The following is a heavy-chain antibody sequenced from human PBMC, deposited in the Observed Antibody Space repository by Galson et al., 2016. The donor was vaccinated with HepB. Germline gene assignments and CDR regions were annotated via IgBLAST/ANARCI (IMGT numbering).Heavy chain of an antibody. J-gene: IGHJ4*02. CDR2: ISPYNGNT. V-gene: IGHV1-18*04. CDR3: ARRDTAMVHDY. CDR1: GYTFSSYG. Sequence: SVKVSCKASGYTFSSYGINWLRQAPGQGLEWMGWISPYNGNTHYAQKLQGRVTVTTDTSTSTAYMELRSLRSEDTAVYDCARRDTAMVHDYWGQGTLVTVSS. D-gene: IGHD5-18*01.